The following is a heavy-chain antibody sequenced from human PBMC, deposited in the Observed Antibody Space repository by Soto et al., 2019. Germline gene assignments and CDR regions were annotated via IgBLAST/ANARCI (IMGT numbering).Heavy chain of an antibody. J-gene: IGHJ6*02. CDR2: IYYSGST. CDR1: GGSISSGGYY. D-gene: IGHD6-19*01. Sequence: SETLSLTCTGSGGSISSGGYYWSWIRQHPGKGLEWIGYIYYSGSTYYNPSLKSRVTISVDTSKNQFSLKLSSVTAADTAVYYCARDFTDSSGPTLGMGVWGQGTTVSVSS. V-gene: IGHV4-31*03. CDR3: ARDFTDSSGPTLGMGV.